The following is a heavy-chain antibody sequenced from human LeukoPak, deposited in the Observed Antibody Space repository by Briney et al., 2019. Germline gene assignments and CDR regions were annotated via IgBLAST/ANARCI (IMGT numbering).Heavy chain of an antibody. V-gene: IGHV1-8*01. CDR1: GYTSTNFD. J-gene: IGHJ4*02. CDR3: ARAPMGTAPLY. CDR2: VNPVSGKA. D-gene: IGHD1/OR15-1a*01. Sequence: GASVKVSCKASGYTSTNFDINWVRQAPGQGLEWMGWVNPVSGKAGSAQKFQGRVTLTRDTSISTAYMEVSSLRFDDTAFYYCARAPMGTAPLYWGQGTLVTVSS.